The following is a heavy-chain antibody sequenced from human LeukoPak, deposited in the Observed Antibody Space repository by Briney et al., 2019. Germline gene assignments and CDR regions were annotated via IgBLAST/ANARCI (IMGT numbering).Heavy chain of an antibody. V-gene: IGHV4-59*08. Sequence: SETLSLTCTVSGGSISSYYWSWIRQPPGKGLEWIGYVYHTGASNYNPSLKSRVSILVDMSKNQFSLELTSVTAADTAIYYCARHPTGGYNFFDYWGQGALVTVSS. J-gene: IGHJ4*02. CDR3: ARHPTGGYNFFDY. CDR2: VYHTGAS. CDR1: GGSISSYY. D-gene: IGHD5-12*01.